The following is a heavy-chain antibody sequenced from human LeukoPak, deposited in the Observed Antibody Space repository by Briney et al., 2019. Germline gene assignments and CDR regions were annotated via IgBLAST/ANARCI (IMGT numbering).Heavy chain of an antibody. CDR3: ARLGDSSGWSYYFDY. D-gene: IGHD3-22*01. CDR1: GFTFSDTW. J-gene: IGHJ4*02. V-gene: IGHV3-20*04. Sequence: GGSLRLSCAASGFTFSDTWMHWVRQAPGKGLVWVSGINWNGGSTGYADSVKGRFTISRDNSKNTLYLQMNSLRAEDTAVYYCARLGDSSGWSYYFDYWGQGTLVTVSS. CDR2: INWNGGST.